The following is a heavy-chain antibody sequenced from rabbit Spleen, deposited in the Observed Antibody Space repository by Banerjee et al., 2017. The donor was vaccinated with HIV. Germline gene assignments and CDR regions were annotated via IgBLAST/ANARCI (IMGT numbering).Heavy chain of an antibody. CDR2: INIVTGTA. Sequence: EQLEESGGGLVKPEGSLTLTCKASGVSFSDKDVMCWVRQAPGKGLEWIACINIVTGTAVYATWANGRFTISKTTSTTVTLQRTSLTAAATDSYFCVRDTGSSFSSCDMDLWGPGPLVTVS. CDR3: VRDTGSSFSSCDMDL. V-gene: IGHV1S45*01. D-gene: IGHD8-1*01. CDR1: GVSFSDKDV. J-gene: IGHJ6*01.